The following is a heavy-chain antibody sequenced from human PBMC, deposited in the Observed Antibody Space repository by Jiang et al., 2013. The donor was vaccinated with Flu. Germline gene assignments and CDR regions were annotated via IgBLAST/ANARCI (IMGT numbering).Heavy chain of an antibody. D-gene: IGHD1-1*01. CDR2: IHPGDTNI. CDR1: GYSFSNHW. V-gene: IGHV5-51*03. CDR3: ARNGSGYFDF. J-gene: IGHJ4*02. Sequence: GAEVKKPGESLKISCEVSGYSFSNHWIGWVRQMPGKGLEWIGIIHPGDTNIRYSPAFQGHVSISADNSISTAYLQWSSLKASDTALYFCARNGSGYFDFWGQGILVTVSS.